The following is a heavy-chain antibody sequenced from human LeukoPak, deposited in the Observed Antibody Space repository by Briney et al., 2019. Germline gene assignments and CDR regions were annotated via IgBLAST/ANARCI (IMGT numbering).Heavy chain of an antibody. CDR2: FISIFGTA. Sequence: SVKGFCKASGDTFSSYAISWVRQAPGQGLEWMGVFISIFGTANYAQKFQGRVTITADESTSTAYMELSSLRSEDTAVYYCARPRAGPDIVVVPAAMGGYYYYGMDVWGKGTTVTVSS. J-gene: IGHJ6*04. D-gene: IGHD2-2*01. V-gene: IGHV1-69*13. CDR1: GDTFSSYA. CDR3: ARPRAGPDIVVVPAAMGGYYYYGMDV.